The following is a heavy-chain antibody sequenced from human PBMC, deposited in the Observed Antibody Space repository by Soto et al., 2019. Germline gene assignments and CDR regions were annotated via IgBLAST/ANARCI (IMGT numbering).Heavy chain of an antibody. CDR1: DGSISGYY. D-gene: IGHD3-10*01. Sequence: LTCTVADGSISGYYWSWTRQPPGKGLEWIGYIYHSGSTYYNPSLKSRVTISVDRSKNQFSLKLSSVTAADTAVYYCARARVAITMVRGWYFDYWGQGTLVTVSS. V-gene: IGHV4-30-2*01. CDR3: ARARVAITMVRGWYFDY. J-gene: IGHJ4*02. CDR2: IYHSGST.